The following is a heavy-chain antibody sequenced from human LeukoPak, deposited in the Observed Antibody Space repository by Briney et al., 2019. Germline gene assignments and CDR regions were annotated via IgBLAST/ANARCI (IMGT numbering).Heavy chain of an antibody. CDR3: ARQRDYYDSSGYYSFDY. D-gene: IGHD3-22*01. CDR1: GFTFSSYG. J-gene: IGHJ4*02. CDR2: IWYDGGNK. Sequence: GGSLRLSCAASGFTFSSYGMHWVRQAPGKGLEWVAVIWYDGGNKYYADSAKGRFTISRDNSKNTLYLQMNSLRAEDTAVYYCARQRDYYDSSGYYSFDYWGQGTLVTVSS. V-gene: IGHV3-33*01.